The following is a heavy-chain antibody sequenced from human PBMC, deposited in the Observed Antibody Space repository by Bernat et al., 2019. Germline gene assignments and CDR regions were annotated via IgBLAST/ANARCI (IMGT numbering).Heavy chain of an antibody. V-gene: IGHV1-2*04. CDR2: INPNSGGT. J-gene: IGHJ3*02. D-gene: IGHD3-22*01. CDR3: ERERADYYDSSGHDAFDI. Sequence: QVQLVQSGAEVKKPGASVKVSCKASGYTFTGYYMHWVRQAPGQGLEWMGWINPNSGGTNYAQKFQGWVTMTRDTSISTAYMELSRLRSDDTAVYYCERERADYYDSSGHDAFDIWGQGTMVTVSS. CDR1: GYTFTGYY.